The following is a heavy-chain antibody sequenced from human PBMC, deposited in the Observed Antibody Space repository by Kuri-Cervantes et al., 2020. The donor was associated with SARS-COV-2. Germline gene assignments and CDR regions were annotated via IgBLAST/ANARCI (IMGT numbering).Heavy chain of an antibody. V-gene: IGHV4-30-2*01. Sequence: LRLSCAASGFTFSDYYMSWIRQAPGKGLEWIGYIYHSGSTYYNPSLKSRVTISVDRSKNQFSLKLSSVTAADTAVYYCAREDSTSCYDYWGQGTLVTVSS. CDR2: IYHSGST. CDR1: GFTFSDYY. D-gene: IGHD2-2*01. CDR3: AREDSTSCYDY. J-gene: IGHJ4*02.